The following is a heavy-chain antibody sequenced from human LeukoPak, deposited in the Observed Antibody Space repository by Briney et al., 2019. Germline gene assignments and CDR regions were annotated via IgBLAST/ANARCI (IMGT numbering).Heavy chain of an antibody. J-gene: IGHJ4*02. CDR3: ARHPFSSPFDF. CDR2: IYFTGNT. V-gene: IGHV4-59*08. Sequence: SETLSLTCTVSGVSISGDYWSWIRQPPGKGLEWIGYIYFTGNTDHNPSLKSRVTLSMDTSKNQFSLKLTSVTAADTAVYYCARHPFSSPFDFWGQGTLVTVSS. CDR1: GVSISGDY.